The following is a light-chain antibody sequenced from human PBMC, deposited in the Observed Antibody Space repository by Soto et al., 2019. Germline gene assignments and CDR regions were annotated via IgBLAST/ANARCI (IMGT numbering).Light chain of an antibody. CDR3: QHYNDLPLT. J-gene: IGKJ4*01. CDR2: GAF. V-gene: IGKV3-15*01. Sequence: EIVMTQSPVTLSVSPGERVTLSCRASQSVSSNLAWCQQKPGQAPSLLIYGAFTRATGIPARFSGTGSGTEFTLTISSLQAEDFAVYSCQHYNDLPLTFGGGTKVDIK. CDR1: QSVSSN.